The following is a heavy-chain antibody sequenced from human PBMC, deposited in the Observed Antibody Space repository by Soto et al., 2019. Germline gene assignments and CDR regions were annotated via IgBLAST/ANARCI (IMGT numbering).Heavy chain of an antibody. CDR2: ISYDGSNK. CDR3: AKGGGLLYYMDV. J-gene: IGHJ6*03. CDR1: GFTFSSYG. D-gene: IGHD3-3*01. Sequence: QVQLVESGGGVVQPGRSLRLSCAASGFTFSSYGMHWVRQAPGKGLEWVAVISYDGSNKYYADSVKGRFTISRDNSKNTRYLQMNSLRAEDTAVYYCAKGGGLLYYMDVWGKGTTVTVSS. V-gene: IGHV3-30*18.